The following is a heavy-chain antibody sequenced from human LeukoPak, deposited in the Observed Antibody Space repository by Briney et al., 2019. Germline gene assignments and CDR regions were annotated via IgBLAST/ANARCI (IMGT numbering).Heavy chain of an antibody. CDR1: GGSISSGSYY. J-gene: IGHJ4*02. D-gene: IGHD3-22*01. CDR2: IYYSGST. Sequence: SQTLSLTCTVSGGSISSGSYYWSWIQQPAGKGLEWIGYIYYSGSTNYNPSLKSRVTISVDTSKSQFSLKLSSVTAEDTAVYYCARDRYYYDSSGYYYFDYWGQGTLVTVSS. V-gene: IGHV4-61*10. CDR3: ARDRYYYDSSGYYYFDY.